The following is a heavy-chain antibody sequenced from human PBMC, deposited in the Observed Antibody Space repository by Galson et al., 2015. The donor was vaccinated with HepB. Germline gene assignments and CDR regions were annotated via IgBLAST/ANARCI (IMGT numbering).Heavy chain of an antibody. CDR1: GFTFSYYA. Sequence: SLRLSCAASGFTFSYYAMSWVRQAPGKGLEWISAITPSGDNTYSADSMKGRFTISRDHSRNTLLLQMNSLRADDTAIYFCAKVFPEKTDGWYRQALYYFDSWGQGTRVTVSS. CDR2: ITPSGDNT. CDR3: AKVFPEKTDGWYRQALYYFDS. D-gene: IGHD6-19*01. J-gene: IGHJ4*02. V-gene: IGHV3-23*01.